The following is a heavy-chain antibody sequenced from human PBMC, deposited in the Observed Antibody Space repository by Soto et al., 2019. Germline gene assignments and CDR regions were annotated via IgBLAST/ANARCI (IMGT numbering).Heavy chain of an antibody. CDR3: AGDSSGSGSYWFDP. V-gene: IGHV4-4*02. CDR2: IYHSGST. D-gene: IGHD3-10*01. Sequence: KTSETLSLTCAVSGGSISSSNWWSWVRQPPGKGLEWIGEIYHSGSTNYNPSLKSRVTISVDKSKNQFSLKLSSVTAADTAVYYCAGDSSGSGSYWFDPWGQGTLVTVSS. CDR1: GGSISSSNW. J-gene: IGHJ5*02.